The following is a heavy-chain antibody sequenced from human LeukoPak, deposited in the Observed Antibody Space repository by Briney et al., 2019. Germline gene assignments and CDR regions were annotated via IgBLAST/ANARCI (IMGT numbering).Heavy chain of an antibody. D-gene: IGHD3-3*01. J-gene: IGHJ6*02. CDR2: ISDDGNNK. Sequence: GGSLRLSGAASGFTFTNFAMHWVRQAPGKGLEWVTVISDDGNNKYFADSVKGRFTISRDNSKNTLYLQMNSLRAEDTAVYYCAKGYEAGNYGMDVWGQGTTVTVSS. CDR3: AKGYEAGNYGMDV. V-gene: IGHV3-30*18. CDR1: GFTFTNFA.